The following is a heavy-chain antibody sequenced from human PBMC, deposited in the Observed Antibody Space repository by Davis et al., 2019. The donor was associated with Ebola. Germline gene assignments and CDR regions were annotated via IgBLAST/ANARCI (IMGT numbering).Heavy chain of an antibody. J-gene: IGHJ4*02. CDR1: GFTFDDFV. Sequence: SLKISCSTSGFTFDDFVLHWVRQAPGKGLVLASGISWYGGRIRYADSVKGRFPISRDNAENSLYLQMNSLRPEDTALYSCAKGAEPGVVSFRMLDYWGQGTLVTVSS. CDR3: AKGAEPGVVSFRMLDY. CDR2: ISWYGGRI. D-gene: IGHD2-15*01. V-gene: IGHV3-9*01.